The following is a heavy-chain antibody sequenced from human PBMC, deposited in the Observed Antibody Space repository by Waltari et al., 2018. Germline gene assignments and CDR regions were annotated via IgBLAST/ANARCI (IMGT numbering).Heavy chain of an antibody. D-gene: IGHD4-17*01. Sequence: DVQLAESGGGLVQPGRSLRLSCTTSGFTFVDYSMKWVRQAPGQGLEWVGFIRSKAYGETTDYAASVRGRFTISRDDSKSIAYLQMNSLKTEDTAIYFCARDLMYGEHPLFDRWGQGTLVTVSS. J-gene: IGHJ5*02. CDR1: GFTFVDYS. CDR3: ARDLMYGEHPLFDR. V-gene: IGHV3-49*04. CDR2: IRSKAYGETT.